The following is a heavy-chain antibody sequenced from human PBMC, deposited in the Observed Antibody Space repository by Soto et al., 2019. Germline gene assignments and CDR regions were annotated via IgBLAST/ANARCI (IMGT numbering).Heavy chain of an antibody. CDR2: ISGSGGST. V-gene: IGHV3-23*01. J-gene: IGHJ4*02. CDR1: GFTFSSYA. CDR3: AKGSLYSSSWYDVGLDY. D-gene: IGHD6-13*01. Sequence: GGSLRLSCAASGFTFSSYAMSWVRQAPGKGLEWVSAISGSGGSTYYADSVKGRFTISRDNSKNTLYLQMNSLRAEDTAVYYCAKGSLYSSSWYDVGLDYWGQGTLVTVSS.